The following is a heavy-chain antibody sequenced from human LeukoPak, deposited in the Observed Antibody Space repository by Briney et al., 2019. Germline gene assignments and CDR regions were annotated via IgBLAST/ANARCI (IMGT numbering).Heavy chain of an antibody. V-gene: IGHV1-69*13. J-gene: IGHJ4*02. CDR3: AGTGTKTYYYDSSGYYYD. CDR2: IIPIFGTA. Sequence: SVKVSCKASGGTFSSYAISWVRQAPGQGLEWMGGIIPIFGTANYAQKFQGRVTITADECTSTAYMELSSLRSEDTAVYYCAGTGTKTYYYDSSGYYYDWGQGTLVTVSS. D-gene: IGHD3-22*01. CDR1: GGTFSSYA.